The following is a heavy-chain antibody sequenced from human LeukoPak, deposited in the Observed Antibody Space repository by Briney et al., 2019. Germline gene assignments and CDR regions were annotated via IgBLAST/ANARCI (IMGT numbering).Heavy chain of an antibody. Sequence: ASVKVSCKASGYAFTGYYMHWVRQAPGQGLEWMGWINPNSGGTNYAQKFQGRVTMTRDTSISTAYMELSRLRSDDTAVYYCARDRRELLFYYFDYWGQGTLVTVSS. D-gene: IGHD1-26*01. CDR2: INPNSGGT. J-gene: IGHJ4*02. CDR1: GYAFTGYY. V-gene: IGHV1-2*02. CDR3: ARDRRELLFYYFDY.